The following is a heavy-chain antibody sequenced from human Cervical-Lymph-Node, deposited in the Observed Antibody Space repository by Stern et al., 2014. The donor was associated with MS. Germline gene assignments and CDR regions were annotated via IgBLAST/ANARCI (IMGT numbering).Heavy chain of an antibody. CDR3: ARDASSPERSDW. V-gene: IGHV3-53*01. CDR2: TTNVGSY. CDR1: GFTVSRDY. Sequence: EVQLVQSGGGVIQPGGSLRLSCTASGFTVSRDYMTWVRQAPGQGLEWIALTTNVGSYFYTDSVKGRFTIARDDSKNTVYLHMTSLRAEDTAMYYCARDASSPERSDWWGQGTLVTVSS. J-gene: IGHJ4*02. D-gene: IGHD1-1*01.